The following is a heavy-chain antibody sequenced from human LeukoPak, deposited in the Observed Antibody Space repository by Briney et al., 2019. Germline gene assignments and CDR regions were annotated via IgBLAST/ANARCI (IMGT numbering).Heavy chain of an antibody. D-gene: IGHD3-10*01. CDR1: GFAFNTYA. CDR3: AREISGSGSYPDF. V-gene: IGHV3-33*01. Sequence: PGGSLRLSCAASGFAFNTYAMHWVRQAPGQGLEWVALIWHDGGHKFYSNSVRGQFTISRDNSKNTVSLQMNNLRPEDTAVYYCAREISGSGSYPDFWGQGTLVTVSS. CDR2: IWHDGGHK. J-gene: IGHJ4*02.